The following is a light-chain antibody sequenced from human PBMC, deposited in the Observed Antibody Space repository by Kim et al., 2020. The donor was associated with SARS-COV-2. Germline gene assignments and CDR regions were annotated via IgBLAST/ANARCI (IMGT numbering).Light chain of an antibody. J-gene: IGLJ3*02. V-gene: IGLV1-47*01. CDR2: RNN. CDR1: SSNIGSNY. Sequence: QSVLTQPPPASGTPGQRVSISCSGSSSNIGSNYVYWYQQFPGTAPKLLISRNNQRPSGVPDRFSGSESGTSASLAISGLRSEDEGDYYCSSWDDSLSGWVFGGGTKLTVL. CDR3: SSWDDSLSGWV.